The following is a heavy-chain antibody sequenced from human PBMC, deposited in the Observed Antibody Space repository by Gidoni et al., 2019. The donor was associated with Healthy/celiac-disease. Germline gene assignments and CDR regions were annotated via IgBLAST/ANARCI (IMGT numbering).Heavy chain of an antibody. J-gene: IGHJ4*02. CDR3: ARAGVQLWSPGGNYFDY. CDR2: IYYSGST. V-gene: IGHV4-59*01. D-gene: IGHD5-18*01. Sequence: QVQLQESGPGLVKPSENLPLTCTVSGGSISSYYWSWIRQPPGKGLEWIGYIYYSGSTNYNPSLKSRVTISVDTSKNQFSLKLSSVTAADTAVYYCARAGVQLWSPGGNYFDYWGQGTLVTVSS. CDR1: GGSISSYY.